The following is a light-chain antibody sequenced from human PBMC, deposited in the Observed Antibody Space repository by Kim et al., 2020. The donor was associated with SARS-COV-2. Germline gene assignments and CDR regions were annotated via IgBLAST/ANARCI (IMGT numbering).Light chain of an antibody. Sequence: EIVMTQSPATLSVSLGERATLSCTASQSVSTNLAWYQQKPGQAPRLLIYGASTRATGIPARFSGSGSGTEFTLTISSLQSEDFAVYYCQRYDNWPLTVGGGTKVDIK. CDR1: QSVSTN. CDR3: QRYDNWPLT. V-gene: IGKV3-15*01. CDR2: GAS. J-gene: IGKJ4*01.